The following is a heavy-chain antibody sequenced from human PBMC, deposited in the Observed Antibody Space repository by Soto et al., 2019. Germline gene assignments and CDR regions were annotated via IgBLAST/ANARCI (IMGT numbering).Heavy chain of an antibody. J-gene: IGHJ3*02. V-gene: IGHV3-23*01. D-gene: IGHD6-25*01. CDR1: GFTLSSYV. CDR3: AKGQPERDPFDI. CDR2: ISGSGGST. Sequence: GGSLRLSCAASGFTLSSYVMSGARQAPGKGLEWVSAISGSGGSTYYADSVKGRFTISRDNSKNTLYLQMNSLRAEDTAVYYCAKGQPERDPFDIWCQGTMVTFSS.